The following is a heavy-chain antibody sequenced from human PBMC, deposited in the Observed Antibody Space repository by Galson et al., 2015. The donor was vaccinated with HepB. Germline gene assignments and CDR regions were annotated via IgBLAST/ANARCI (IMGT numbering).Heavy chain of an antibody. CDR3: ANGCSITSCDNYFFHMDA. CDR1: GLTFSNYG. CDR2: ISASGTYT. Sequence: SLRLSCAVSGLTFSNYGMSWVRQVPGKGLEWVSSISASGTYTFYADSVTGRFTISRDNSKNTVNLQMNSLRAEDTAVYYCANGCSITSCDNYFFHMDAWGKGTTVTVSS. D-gene: IGHD2-2*01. V-gene: IGHV3-23*01. J-gene: IGHJ6*03.